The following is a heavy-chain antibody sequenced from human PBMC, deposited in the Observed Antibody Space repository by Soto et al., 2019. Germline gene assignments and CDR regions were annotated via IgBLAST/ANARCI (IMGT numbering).Heavy chain of an antibody. V-gene: IGHV1-18*01. J-gene: IGHJ4*02. CDR2: ISAYNGNT. CDR1: GYTFNSYG. Sequence: VSVKVSCKASGYTFNSYGISWVRQAPGQGLEWMGWISAYNGNTNYAQKLQGRVTMTTDTSTSTAYMELRSLRSDDTAVYYCARTLYGDNVDYWGQGTLVTVSS. D-gene: IGHD4-17*01. CDR3: ARTLYGDNVDY.